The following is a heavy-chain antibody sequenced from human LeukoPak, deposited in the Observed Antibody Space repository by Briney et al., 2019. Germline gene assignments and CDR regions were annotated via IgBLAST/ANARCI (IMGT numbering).Heavy chain of an antibody. Sequence: SETLCLTCAVSGGSISSGGYSWSWIRQPPGKGLEWIGYIYHSGSTYYNPSLKSRVTISVDRSKNQFSLKLSSVTAADTAVYYCARGGTKVTRFFDYWGQGTLVTVSS. D-gene: IGHD4-17*01. CDR1: GGSISSGGYS. V-gene: IGHV4-30-2*01. CDR3: ARGGTKVTRFFDY. CDR2: IYHSGST. J-gene: IGHJ4*02.